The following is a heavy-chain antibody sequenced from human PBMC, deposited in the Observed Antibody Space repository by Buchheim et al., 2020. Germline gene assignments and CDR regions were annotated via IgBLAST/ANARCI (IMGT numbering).Heavy chain of an antibody. CDR3: ARDVYYFDY. J-gene: IGHJ4*02. Sequence: QVQLVESGGGVVQPWTSLRLSCVASGFSFRDSAMHWVRQAPGKGLEWVAMIWFDGSNKYYADSVKGRFTVSRDNAKNSLYLQMNSLRAEDTAVYYCARDVYYFDYWGQGTL. D-gene: IGHD3-16*01. V-gene: IGHV3-33*01. CDR1: GFSFRDSA. CDR2: IWFDGSNK.